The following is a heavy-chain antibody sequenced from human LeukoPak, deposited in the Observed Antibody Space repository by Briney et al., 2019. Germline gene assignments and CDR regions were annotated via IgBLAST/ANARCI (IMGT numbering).Heavy chain of an antibody. CDR3: VRAVAATRIDF. D-gene: IGHD6-19*01. CDR1: GGSISSYY. CDR2: IYYSGST. J-gene: IGHJ4*02. Sequence: SETLSLTCTVSGGSISSYYWSWIRQPPGKGLEWIGYIYYSGSTNYNPSLKSRVTISVDTSKNQFSLKVSSVTAADTAVYYCVRAVAATRIDFWGQETLVTVSS. V-gene: IGHV4-59*01.